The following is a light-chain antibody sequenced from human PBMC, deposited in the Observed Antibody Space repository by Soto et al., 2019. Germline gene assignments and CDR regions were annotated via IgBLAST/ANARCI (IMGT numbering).Light chain of an antibody. Sequence: QSALTQPPSASGSPGQSVTISCTGTSSDIGGNNFVSWYQHHPGKAPKLMLYDVIKRPSGVPARFSGSKSGNTGSLTVSGLQAEDEADYYCSSYGGSNNFVVFGGGTKVTVL. J-gene: IGLJ2*01. CDR2: DVI. CDR1: SSDIGGNNF. V-gene: IGLV2-8*01. CDR3: SSYGGSNNFVV.